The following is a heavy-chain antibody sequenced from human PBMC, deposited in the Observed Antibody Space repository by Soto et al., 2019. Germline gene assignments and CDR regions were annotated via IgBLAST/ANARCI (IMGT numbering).Heavy chain of an antibody. J-gene: IGHJ6*02. D-gene: IGHD3-22*01. CDR2: IIPIFGTA. CDR3: ARDGLTPTEPTYGMDV. Sequence: SVKVSCKASGGTFSSYAISWVRQAPGQGLEWMGGIIPIFGTANYAQKFQGRVTITADESTSTAYMELSSLRSEDTAVYYCARDGLTPTEPTYGMDVWGQGTTVTVSS. V-gene: IGHV1-69*13. CDR1: GGTFSSYA.